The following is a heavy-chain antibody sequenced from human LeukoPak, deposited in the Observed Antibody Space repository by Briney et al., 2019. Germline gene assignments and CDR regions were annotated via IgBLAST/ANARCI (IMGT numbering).Heavy chain of an antibody. CDR1: GGSISSYY. CDR2: IYYSGST. J-gene: IGHJ4*02. D-gene: IGHD6-19*01. V-gene: IGHV4-59*08. CDR3: ASVGSSGWLGG. Sequence: SETLSLTCTVSGGSISSYYWSWLRQPPGKGLEWIGYIYYSGSTNYNPSLKSRVTISVDTSKNQFSLKLSSVTAADTAVYYCASVGSSGWLGGWGQGTLVTVSS.